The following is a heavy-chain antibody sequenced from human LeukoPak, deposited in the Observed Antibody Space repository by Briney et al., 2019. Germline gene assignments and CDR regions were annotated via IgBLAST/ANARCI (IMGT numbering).Heavy chain of an antibody. V-gene: IGHV4-59*01. CDR1: GGSISSYY. CDR2: IHYSGNT. J-gene: IGHJ4*02. Sequence: SETLSLTCTVSGGSISSYYWSWIRQPPGKGLEWIGYIHYSGNTNYNPSLKSRVTISVDTSKNQFSLKLSSVTAADTAVYYCARETGSYYFDYWGQGTLVTVSS. CDR3: ARETGSYYFDY.